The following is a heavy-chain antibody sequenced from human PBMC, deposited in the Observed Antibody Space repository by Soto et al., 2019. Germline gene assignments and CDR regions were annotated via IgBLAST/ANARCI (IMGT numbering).Heavy chain of an antibody. D-gene: IGHD1-1*01. J-gene: IGHJ5*02. CDR3: ARGTGTSDLFDP. CDR2: INAGNGNT. Sequence: VASVKVSCKASGYTFTSYAMHWVRQAPGQRLEWMGWINAGNGNTKYSQKFQGRVTITRDTSASTAYMELSSLRSEDTAVYYCARGTGTSDLFDPSGQGTLVTVSS. CDR1: GYTFTSYA. V-gene: IGHV1-3*01.